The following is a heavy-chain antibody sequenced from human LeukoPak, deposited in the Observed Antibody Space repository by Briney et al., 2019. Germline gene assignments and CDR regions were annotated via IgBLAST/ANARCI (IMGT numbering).Heavy chain of an antibody. CDR2: IYPGDSDT. CDR3: ARRSTYYYDSSGYYFDY. V-gene: IGHV5-51*01. D-gene: IGHD3-22*01. Sequence: GESLKISCKGSEYSFTSYWIGWVRQMPGKGLEWMGIIYPGDSDTRYSPSFQGQVTISADKSISTAYLQWSSLKASDTAMYYCARRSTYYYDSSGYYFDYWGQGTLVTVSS. CDR1: EYSFTSYW. J-gene: IGHJ4*02.